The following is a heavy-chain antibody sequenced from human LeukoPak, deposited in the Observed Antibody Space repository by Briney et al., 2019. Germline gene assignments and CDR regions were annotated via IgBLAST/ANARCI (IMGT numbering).Heavy chain of an antibody. CDR2: ISSSSSYI. V-gene: IGHV3-21*01. J-gene: IGHJ5*02. CDR3: ATFAAVAAGGA. CDR1: GFTFSSYS. D-gene: IGHD6-19*01. Sequence: GGSLRLSCAASGFTFSSYSMNWVRQAPGKGLEWVSSISSSSSYIYYADSVKGRFTISRDNAKNSLYLQMNSLRAEDTAVYYSATFAAVAAGGAWGQGTLVTVSS.